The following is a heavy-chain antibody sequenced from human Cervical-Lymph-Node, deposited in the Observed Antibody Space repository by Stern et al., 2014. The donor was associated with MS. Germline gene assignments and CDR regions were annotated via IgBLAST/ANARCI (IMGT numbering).Heavy chain of an antibody. CDR1: GGTFSSYA. V-gene: IGHV1-69*01. Sequence: QLVQSGAEVKKPGSSVKVSCKASGGTFSSYAISWVRQAPGQGLEWMGGIIPIFGTANYAQKFQGRVTITADEFTSTAYMELSSLRSEDTAVCYCARDWGRGYYYDSSGYYYWGQGTLVTVSS. J-gene: IGHJ4*02. D-gene: IGHD3-22*01. CDR2: IIPIFGTA. CDR3: ARDWGRGYYYDSSGYYY.